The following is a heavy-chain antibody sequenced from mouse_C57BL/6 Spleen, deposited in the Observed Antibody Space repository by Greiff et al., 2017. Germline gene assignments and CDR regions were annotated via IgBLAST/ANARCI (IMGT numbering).Heavy chain of an antibody. CDR1: GYTFTSYW. J-gene: IGHJ2*01. Sequence: VQLQQPGAELVRPGSSVKLSCKASGYTFTSYWMDWVKQRPGQGLEWIGNIYPSDSETHYNQKFKDKATLTVDKSSSTAYMQLSSLTSEDSAVYYCARDGYYVGYFDYWGQGTTLTVSS. CDR3: ARDGYYVGYFDY. CDR2: IYPSDSET. D-gene: IGHD2-3*01. V-gene: IGHV1-61*01.